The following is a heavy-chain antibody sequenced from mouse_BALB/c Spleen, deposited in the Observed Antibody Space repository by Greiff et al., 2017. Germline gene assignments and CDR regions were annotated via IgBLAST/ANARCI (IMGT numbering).Heavy chain of an antibody. D-gene: IGHD1-1*01. Sequence: QVQLQQSGAEFVRPGALVKLSCKASGFNIKDYYMHWVRQSPEQGLEWIGWIYPGDGSTKYNEKFKGKATLTTDKSSSTAYMQLSRLTSEDSAVYFCAREGYGSSDWYFDVWGAGTTVTVSS. J-gene: IGHJ1*01. CDR3: AREGYGSSDWYFDV. CDR2: IYPGDGST. CDR1: GFNIKDYY. V-gene: IGHV1S56*01.